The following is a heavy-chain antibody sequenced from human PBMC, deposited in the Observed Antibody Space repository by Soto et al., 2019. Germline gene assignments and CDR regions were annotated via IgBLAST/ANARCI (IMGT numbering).Heavy chain of an antibody. Sequence: PGGSLRLSCAASGFTFSSYVMSWVRQAPGKGLQWVAVITHDGSNKYYVDSVKGRFTISRDNAKNTLYLQMNSLRAEDTAIYYCATNVLDGYNSYFDPWGQGTLVTVSS. J-gene: IGHJ5*02. D-gene: IGHD5-12*01. V-gene: IGHV3-30*03. CDR2: ITHDGSNK. CDR3: ATNVLDGYNSYFDP. CDR1: GFTFSSYV.